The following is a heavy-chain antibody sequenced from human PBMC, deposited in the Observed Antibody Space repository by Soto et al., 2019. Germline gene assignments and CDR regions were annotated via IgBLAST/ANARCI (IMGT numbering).Heavy chain of an antibody. CDR3: ARGRVGATTDYFDY. Sequence: LSLTCSVSGGSISRGGYYWSWIRQHPGRGLEWIGYIYYSGNTYYNPSLKSRVTISVDTSKNQFSLKLSAVTAADTAVYYCARGRVGATTDYFDYWGQGTLVTVSS. CDR2: IYYSGNT. V-gene: IGHV4-31*03. J-gene: IGHJ4*02. D-gene: IGHD1-26*01. CDR1: GGSISRGGYY.